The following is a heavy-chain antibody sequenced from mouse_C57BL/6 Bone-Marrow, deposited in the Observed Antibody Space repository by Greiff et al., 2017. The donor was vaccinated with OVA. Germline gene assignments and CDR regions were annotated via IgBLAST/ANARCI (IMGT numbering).Heavy chain of an antibody. CDR1: GFSLTSYG. CDR3: ARRVDGYYGWFAY. J-gene: IGHJ3*01. D-gene: IGHD2-3*01. CDR2: IWSGGST. V-gene: IGHV2-2*01. Sequence: QVQRQQSGPGLVQPSQSLSITCTVSGFSLTSYGVHWVRQSPGKGLEWLGVIWSGGSTDNNAAFISRLSISKDNSKSQVFFKMNSLQADDTAIYYCARRVDGYYGWFAYWGQGTLVTVSA.